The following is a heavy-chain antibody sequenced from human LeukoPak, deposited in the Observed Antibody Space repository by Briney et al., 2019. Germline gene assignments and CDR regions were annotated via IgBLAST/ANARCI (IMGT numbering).Heavy chain of an antibody. CDR3: AREDSSLSRAFDI. CDR2: IYTSGIT. CDR1: GGFISTYY. V-gene: IGHV4-4*07. D-gene: IGHD2-15*01. J-gene: IGHJ3*02. Sequence: SETLSLTCTVSGGFISTYYWSWIRQPAGKGLEWIGRIYTSGITNYDPSLKSRVTMSVDMSKNQFSLKLGSVTAADTAVYYCAREDSSLSRAFDIWGQGTMVTVSS.